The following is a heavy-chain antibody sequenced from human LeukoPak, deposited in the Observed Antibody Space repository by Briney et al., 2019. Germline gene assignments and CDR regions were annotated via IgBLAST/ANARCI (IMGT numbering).Heavy chain of an antibody. CDR1: GFTFSSYA. V-gene: IGHV3-64*01. CDR2: ISSNGGST. Sequence: GGSLRLSCAASGFTFSSYAMHWVRQAPGKGLEYVSAISSNGGSTYYANSVKGRFTISRDNSKNTLHLQMGSLRAEDMAVYYCARVAGYYDSSGYYDYWGQGTLVTVSS. D-gene: IGHD3-22*01. CDR3: ARVAGYYDSSGYYDY. J-gene: IGHJ4*02.